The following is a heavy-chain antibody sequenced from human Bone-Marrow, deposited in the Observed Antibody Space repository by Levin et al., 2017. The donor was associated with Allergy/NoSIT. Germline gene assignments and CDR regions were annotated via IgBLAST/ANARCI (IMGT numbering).Heavy chain of an antibody. CDR2: IYSRGST. CDR3: AARNVQWPQ. V-gene: IGHV3-53*01. Sequence: GGSLRLSCAVSGFTVGNNYMHWVRQAPGKGLEWVCLIYSRGSTAYADSVKGRFTISRDSSQNMVYLQMSRLRVEDTTFYYCAARNVQWPQWGRGALVTVSS. CDR1: GFTVGNNY. J-gene: IGHJ4*02. D-gene: IGHD6-19*01.